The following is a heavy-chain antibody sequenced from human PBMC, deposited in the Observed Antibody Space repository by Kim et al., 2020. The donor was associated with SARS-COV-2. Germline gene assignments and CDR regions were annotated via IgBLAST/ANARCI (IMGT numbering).Heavy chain of an antibody. V-gene: IGHV4-34*01. CDR2: INHSGSP. Sequence: IGEINHSGSPNNNPSLKSRVTISVDTSKNQFSLKLSSLTAADTAVYYCARGPYSSSWYGVVSTNWVDPWGQGTLVTVSS. D-gene: IGHD6-13*01. CDR3: ARGPYSSSWYGVVSTNWVDP. J-gene: IGHJ5*02.